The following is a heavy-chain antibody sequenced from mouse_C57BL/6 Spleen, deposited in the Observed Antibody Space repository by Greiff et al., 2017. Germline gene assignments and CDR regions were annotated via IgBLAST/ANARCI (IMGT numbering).Heavy chain of an antibody. CDR2: ILPSIGRT. CDR1: DSEVFPIAY. J-gene: IGHJ4*01. CDR3: ARGSTVVDPAYYAMDY. D-gene: IGHD1-1*01. Sequence: VHLVESGSELRSPGSSVKLSCKDFDSEVFPIAYMSWVRQKPGHGFEWIGGILPSIGRTIYGEKFEDKATLDADTLSNTAYLELNSLTSEDSAIYYCARGSTVVDPAYYAMDYWGQGTSVTVSS. V-gene: IGHV15-2*01.